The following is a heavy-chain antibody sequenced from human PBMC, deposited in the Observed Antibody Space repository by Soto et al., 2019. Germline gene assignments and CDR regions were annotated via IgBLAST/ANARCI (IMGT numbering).Heavy chain of an antibody. CDR1: GFIFSDYY. J-gene: IGHJ4*02. Sequence: GGSLRLSYAASGFIFSDYYMSWIRQAPGKGLEWVSYISSSGSTIWYAESVKGRFTISGDNAKNSLYVQMNSLRAEDTAVYYCARAATIVAHNDYWGQGALVTVSS. CDR3: ARAATIVAHNDY. CDR2: ISSSGSTI. D-gene: IGHD5-12*01. V-gene: IGHV3-11*01.